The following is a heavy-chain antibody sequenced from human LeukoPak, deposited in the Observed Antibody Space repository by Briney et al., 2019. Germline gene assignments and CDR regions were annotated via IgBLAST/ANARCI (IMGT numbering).Heavy chain of an antibody. Sequence: QPGGSLRLSCAASGFIFSSYAMCWVRPAPGEGLEWVSAISGSGGSTYYADSVKGRFTISRDNSKNTLYLQMNSLRAEDTAVYYCAKSDSSSLRFFDYWGQGTLVTVSS. CDR1: GFIFSSYA. CDR3: AKSDSSSLRFFDY. CDR2: ISGSGGST. V-gene: IGHV3-23*01. J-gene: IGHJ4*02. D-gene: IGHD6-6*01.